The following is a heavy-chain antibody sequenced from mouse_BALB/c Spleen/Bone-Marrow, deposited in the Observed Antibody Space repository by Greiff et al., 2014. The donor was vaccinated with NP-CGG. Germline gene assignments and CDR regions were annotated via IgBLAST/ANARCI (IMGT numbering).Heavy chain of an antibody. V-gene: IGHV1-82*01. CDR1: GYVFSSSW. CDR2: IYPGDGDT. D-gene: IGHD1-1*01. CDR3: ARTYGSSVFAY. Sequence: QVQLQQPGPELAKSGASVKISCKASGYVFSSSWMNWVKQRPGQGLEWIGRIYPGDGDTNYNGKFKGKATLTADKSSSTAYMQLSNLTSVDSAVYFCARTYGSSVFAYWGQGTLVTVSA. J-gene: IGHJ3*01.